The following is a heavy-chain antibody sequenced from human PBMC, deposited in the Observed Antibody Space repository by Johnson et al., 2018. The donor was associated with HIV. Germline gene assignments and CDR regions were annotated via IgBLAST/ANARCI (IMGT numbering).Heavy chain of an antibody. CDR1: GFTVSSYY. D-gene: IGHD3-10*01. CDR2: ISSSGTNL. Sequence: QVQLVESGGGLVQPGGSLRLSCAASGFTVSSYYMSWVRQAPGTGLEWGSYISSSGTNLNYADSVKGRFTITRDHAKNSLYLQMNSLRAEDTAVYYCARERATLWFRASGAAFDIWGQGTMVTVSS. CDR3: ARERATLWFRASGAAFDI. J-gene: IGHJ3*02. V-gene: IGHV3-11*04.